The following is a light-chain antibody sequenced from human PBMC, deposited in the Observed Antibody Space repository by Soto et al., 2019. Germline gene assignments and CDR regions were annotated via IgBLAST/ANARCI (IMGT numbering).Light chain of an antibody. CDR2: DAS. CDR1: QNISDW. Sequence: DIQMTPSPSTLSASVGDRFPNTCRASQNISDWLAWYQQTPGKAPKVLIYDASSLEGGVPSRFSGTGSATEFILTISSLQPDDFATYHCQHYGGVWTFGQGTKVDIK. CDR3: QHYGGVWT. V-gene: IGKV1-5*01. J-gene: IGKJ1*01.